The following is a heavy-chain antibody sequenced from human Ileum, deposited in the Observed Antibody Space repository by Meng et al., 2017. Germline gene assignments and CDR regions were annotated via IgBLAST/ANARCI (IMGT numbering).Heavy chain of an antibody. V-gene: IGHV4-4*02. CDR3: TKESPPTVVSAMGY. D-gene: IGHD1-26*01. CDR2: VYHSGST. CDR1: GGSISTSNW. Sequence: VQLQESGPGLVKPSGTLSLTCAVSGGSISTSNWWSWVRQSPGKGLEWIGEVYHSGSTNYNPSLQGRVTILVDKSNNQFSLRLSSVTAADTAVYYCTKESPPTVVSAMGYWGQGILVTVSS. J-gene: IGHJ4*02.